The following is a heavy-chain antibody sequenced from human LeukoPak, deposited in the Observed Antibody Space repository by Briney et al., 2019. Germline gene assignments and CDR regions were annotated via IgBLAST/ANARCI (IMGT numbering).Heavy chain of an antibody. V-gene: IGHV3-23*01. CDR1: RLTFNSNA. CDR3: ASHAHDYDSSGYFDS. D-gene: IGHD3-22*01. Sequence: HPGGSLRLSCVVSRLTFNSNAMYWVRQAPGKGLEWVSGISVSGGSEYYADSEKGRFSVSRDNSKHTVYPQMNSLRAEHTAVYFCASHAHDYDSSGYFDSWGQGALVTVSS. CDR2: ISVSGGSE. J-gene: IGHJ4*02.